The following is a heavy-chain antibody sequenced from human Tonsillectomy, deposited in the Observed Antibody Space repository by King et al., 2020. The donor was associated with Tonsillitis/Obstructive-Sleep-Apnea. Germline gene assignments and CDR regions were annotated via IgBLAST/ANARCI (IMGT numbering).Heavy chain of an antibody. CDR1: GYSFTSYW. V-gene: IGHV5-51*01. D-gene: IGHD2-2*01. CDR2: IYPGDSDT. CDR3: ARRVVVPADEEGWFDP. J-gene: IGHJ5*02. Sequence: VQLVESGAEVKKPGESLKISCKGSGYSFTSYWIAWVRQMPGKGLEWMGIIYPGDSDTRYSPSFQGQVTISADKSINTAYLQWSSLKASDTAMYYCARRVVVPADEEGWFDPWGQGTLVTVSS.